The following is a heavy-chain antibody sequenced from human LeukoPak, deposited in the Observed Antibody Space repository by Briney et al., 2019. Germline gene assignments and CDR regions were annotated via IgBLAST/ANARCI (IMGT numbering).Heavy chain of an antibody. CDR3: ARESTAGYNSSWYGFRN. CDR1: GFTLSNSW. J-gene: IGHJ1*01. D-gene: IGHD6-13*01. Sequence: GGSLRLSCAGSGFTLSNSWMGWVRQAPGKGLEWVANINQDGSEKYYVDSVKGRFTISRDNAKNSLFLQMGSLRVEDTAVYYCARESTAGYNSSWYGFRNWGQGTLVSVSS. CDR2: INQDGSEK. V-gene: IGHV3-7*01.